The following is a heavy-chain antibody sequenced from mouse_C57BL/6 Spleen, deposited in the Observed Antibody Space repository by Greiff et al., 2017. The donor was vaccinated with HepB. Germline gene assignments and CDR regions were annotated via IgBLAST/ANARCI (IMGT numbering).Heavy chain of an antibody. Sequence: VQLQQPGAELVMPGASVKLSCKASGYTFTSYWMHWVKQRPGQGLEWIGEIDPSDSYTNYNQKFKGKSTLTVDKSSSTAYMQLSSLTSEDSAVYYFVRDYSNPFYAMDYWGQGTSVTVSS. V-gene: IGHV1-69*01. CDR1: GYTFTSYW. CDR2: IDPSDSYT. D-gene: IGHD2-5*01. J-gene: IGHJ4*01. CDR3: VRDYSNPFYAMDY.